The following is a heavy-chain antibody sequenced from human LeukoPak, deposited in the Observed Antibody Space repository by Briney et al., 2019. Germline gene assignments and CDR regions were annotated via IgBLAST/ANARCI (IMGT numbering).Heavy chain of an antibody. D-gene: IGHD3-22*01. Sequence: PGGSLRLSCAASGFTFSSHAMGWVRQAPGKGLEWVSSITGSGGSTYYGDSVKGRFTISRDNSKNTLYLQMNSLRAEDTAVYYCARGHNGPYDSSGYPNAFDIWGQGTMVTVSS. V-gene: IGHV3-23*01. J-gene: IGHJ3*02. CDR2: ITGSGGST. CDR1: GFTFSSHA. CDR3: ARGHNGPYDSSGYPNAFDI.